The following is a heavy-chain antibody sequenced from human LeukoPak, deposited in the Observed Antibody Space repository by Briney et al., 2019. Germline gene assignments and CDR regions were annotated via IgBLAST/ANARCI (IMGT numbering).Heavy chain of an antibody. CDR3: ARRFLGYCSSTSCLGGAFDI. V-gene: IGHV1-2*02. Sequence: ASVKVSCKASGYTFSNYGINWVRQAPGQGLEWMGWINPNSGGTNYAQKFQGRVTMTRDTSISTAYMELSRLRSDDTAVYYCARRFLGYCSSTSCLGGAFDIWGQGTMVTVSS. CDR2: INPNSGGT. CDR1: GYTFSNYG. J-gene: IGHJ3*02. D-gene: IGHD2-2*01.